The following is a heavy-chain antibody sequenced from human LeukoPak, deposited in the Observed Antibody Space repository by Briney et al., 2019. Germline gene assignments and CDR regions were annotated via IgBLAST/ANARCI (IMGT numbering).Heavy chain of an antibody. D-gene: IGHD3-22*01. Sequence: GGSLRLSCAASGFTFDDYGMSWVRQVPGKGLEWVSSISSSSSYIYYADSVKGRFTISRDNAKNSLYLQMNSLRAEDTAVYYCARDADNYYDSSGYSDYWGQGTLVTLSS. CDR1: GFTFDDYG. J-gene: IGHJ4*02. V-gene: IGHV3-21*01. CDR3: ARDADNYYDSSGYSDY. CDR2: ISSSSSYI.